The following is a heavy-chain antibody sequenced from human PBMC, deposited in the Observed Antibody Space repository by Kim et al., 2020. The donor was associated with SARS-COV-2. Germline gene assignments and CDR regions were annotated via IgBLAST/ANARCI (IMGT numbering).Heavy chain of an antibody. CDR3: ARMVVVPAAITVYYYYGMDV. CDR1: GGSFSGYY. V-gene: IGHV4-34*01. D-gene: IGHD2-2*01. Sequence: SETLSLTCAVYGGSFSGYYWSWIRQPPGKGLEWIGEINHSGSTNYNPSLKSRVTISVDTSKNQFSLKLSSVTAADTAVYYCARMVVVPAAITVYYYYGMDVWGQGTTVTVSS. J-gene: IGHJ6*02. CDR2: INHSGST.